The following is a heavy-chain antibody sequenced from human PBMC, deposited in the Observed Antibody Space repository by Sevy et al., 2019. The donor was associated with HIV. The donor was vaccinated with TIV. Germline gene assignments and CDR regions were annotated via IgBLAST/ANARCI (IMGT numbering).Heavy chain of an antibody. CDR2: IRNDGSTK. D-gene: IGHD4-17*01. J-gene: IGHJ6*02. Sequence: GGSLRLSCAASGFTFESYGMHWVRQAPGKGLEWVTFIRNDGSTKYYADSVRGRFTASRDNSKNTLYLHMNSLRPEDTAVYYCVKGPHPAVTTSYALDVWGQGTTVTVSS. CDR1: GFTFESYG. CDR3: VKGPHPAVTTSYALDV. V-gene: IGHV3-30*02.